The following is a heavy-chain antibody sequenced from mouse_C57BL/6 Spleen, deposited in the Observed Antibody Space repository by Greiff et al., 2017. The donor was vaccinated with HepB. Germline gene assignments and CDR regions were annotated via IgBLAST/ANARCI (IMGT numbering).Heavy chain of an antibody. CDR1: GYTFTSYW. V-gene: IGHV1-69*01. CDR2: IDPSDSYT. CDR3: ARRAVVPYYAMDY. Sequence: QVQLKQPGAELVMPGASVKLSCKASGYTFTSYWMHWVKQRPGQGLEWIGEIDPSDSYTNYNQKFKGKSTLTVDKSSSTAYMQLSSLTSEDSAVYYCARRAVVPYYAMDYWGQGTSVTVSS. J-gene: IGHJ4*01. D-gene: IGHD1-1*01.